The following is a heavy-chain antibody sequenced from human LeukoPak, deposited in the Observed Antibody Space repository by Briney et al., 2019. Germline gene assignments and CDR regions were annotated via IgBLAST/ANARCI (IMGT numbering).Heavy chain of an antibody. CDR2: ISGSGGST. CDR3: AKSTHSDFWSGPMD. V-gene: IGHV3-23*01. CDR1: GFTFSSYA. Sequence: GGSLRLSCAASGFTFSSYAMSWVRQAPGKGLEWVSAISGSGGSTYYADSVKGRFTISRDNSKNTLYLQMNSLRAEDTAVYYCAKSTHSDFWSGPMDWGKGTLVTVSS. D-gene: IGHD3-3*01. J-gene: IGHJ4*02.